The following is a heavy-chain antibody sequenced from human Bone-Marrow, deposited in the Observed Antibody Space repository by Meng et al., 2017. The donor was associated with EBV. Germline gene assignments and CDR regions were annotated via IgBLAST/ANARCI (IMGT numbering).Heavy chain of an antibody. D-gene: IGHD6-6*01. Sequence: EVQLVASGGGLVQAGGSLRRSCEASGFTFSTYTMTWVRQAPGKGLEWVSAISGSGASTYYADSVKGRFTISRDKSKNTLYLQMDSLTAADTAVYYCAKDSHSSSLYYFEYWGQGTLVTVSS. V-gene: IGHV3-23*04. CDR1: GFTFSTYT. CDR2: ISGSGAST. J-gene: IGHJ4*02. CDR3: AKDSHSSSLYYFEY.